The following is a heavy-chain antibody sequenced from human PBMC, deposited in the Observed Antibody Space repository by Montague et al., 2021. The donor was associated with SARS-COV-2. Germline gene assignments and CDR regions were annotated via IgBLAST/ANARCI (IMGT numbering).Heavy chain of an antibody. CDR2: IWYDGSNK. J-gene: IGHJ4*02. D-gene: IGHD6-13*01. Sequence: SLRLSCAASGFTFSSYAMHWVRQAPGKGLEWVALIWYDGSNKYYADSVKGRFTISRDNSKNTLYVQMNSLRAEDTVVYYCARDHIVAAGRAFDYWGQGTLVTVSS. CDR1: GFTFSSYA. V-gene: IGHV3-33*01. CDR3: ARDHIVAAGRAFDY.